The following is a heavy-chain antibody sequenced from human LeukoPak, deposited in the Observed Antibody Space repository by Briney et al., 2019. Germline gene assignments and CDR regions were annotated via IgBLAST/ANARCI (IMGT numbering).Heavy chain of an antibody. CDR1: GDSIKNYY. V-gene: IGHV4-59*01. Sequence: SVTLSLTCTVSGDSIKNYYWIWIRQSPGKGLEWIGYIYYSGSTYYNPSLKSRVTMSVDTSKNQFSLKLNSVTAADTAVYYCARAGYCSSTSCQWVPLVWGQGTTVTVSS. CDR3: ARAGYCSSTSCQWVPLV. D-gene: IGHD2-2*03. J-gene: IGHJ6*02. CDR2: IYYSGST.